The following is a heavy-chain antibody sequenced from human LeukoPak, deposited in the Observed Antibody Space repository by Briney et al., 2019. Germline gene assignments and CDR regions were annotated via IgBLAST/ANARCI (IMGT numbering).Heavy chain of an antibody. CDR1: GFTFSNYG. V-gene: IGHV3-30*18. CDR2: ISEDRINK. J-gene: IGHJ4*02. Sequence: PGGSLRLSCAASGFTFSNYGMHCVRQAPGKALEWEAGISEDRINKYYADSVKARFTISRDNSNNTLTLQMNNLRADDTPVYFCAQDRETTACGTFDYWDQGALVTVS. CDR3: AQDRETTACGTFDY. D-gene: IGHD1-1*01.